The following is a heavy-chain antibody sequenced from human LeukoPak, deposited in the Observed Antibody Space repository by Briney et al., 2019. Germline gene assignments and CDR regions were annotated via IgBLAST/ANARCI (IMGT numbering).Heavy chain of an antibody. Sequence: RWSLRLSCAASGFTFSSYSMNGVRQAPGKGLEWVSSISSSSSYIYYADSVKGRFTISRDNAKNSLYLQMNSLRAEDTAVYYCARDDGDSDAFDIWGQGTMVTVSS. J-gene: IGHJ3*02. D-gene: IGHD4-17*01. CDR1: GFTFSSYS. V-gene: IGHV3-21*01. CDR3: ARDDGDSDAFDI. CDR2: ISSSSSYI.